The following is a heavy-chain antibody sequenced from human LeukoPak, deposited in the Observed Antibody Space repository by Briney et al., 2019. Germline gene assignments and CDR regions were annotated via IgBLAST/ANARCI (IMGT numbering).Heavy chain of an antibody. CDR2: IYYSGST. V-gene: IGHV4-39*07. D-gene: IGHD1-7*01. CDR1: GFTFSSYS. J-gene: IGHJ3*02. CDR3: ARVVRQYNWNYYAFDI. Sequence: GSLRLSCAASGFTFSSYSMNWVRQPPGKGLEWIGSIYYSGSTYYNPSLKSRVTISVDTSKNQFSLKLSSVTAADTAVYYCARVVRQYNWNYYAFDIWGQGTMVTVSS.